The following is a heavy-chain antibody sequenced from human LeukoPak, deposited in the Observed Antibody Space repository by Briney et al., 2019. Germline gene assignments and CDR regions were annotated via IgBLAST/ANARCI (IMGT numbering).Heavy chain of an antibody. V-gene: IGHV4-4*02. CDR1: GGSISSSNW. D-gene: IGHD3-10*01. CDR2: IYHSGST. Sequence: SETLSLTCAVSGGSISSSNWWSWVRQPPGKGLEWIGEIYHSGSTNYNPSLKSRVTISVDKSKNQFSLKLSSVTAADTAVYYCARDWWTWFGELSYGMDVWGQGTTVTVSS. J-gene: IGHJ6*02. CDR3: ARDWWTWFGELSYGMDV.